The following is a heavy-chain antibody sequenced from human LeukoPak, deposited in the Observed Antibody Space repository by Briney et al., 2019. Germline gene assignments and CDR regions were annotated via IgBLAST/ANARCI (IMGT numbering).Heavy chain of an antibody. V-gene: IGHV1-24*01. Sequence: ASVKVSCKVYGDTFTELSTHWVRQAPGKGLEWMGVFDPEHGETIYAQTFQGRITMTEDTSTDTAYMELSSLSSDDTAVYYCAAEGQRLLGYWGQGTLVTVSS. CDR2: FDPEHGET. J-gene: IGHJ4*02. D-gene: IGHD3-10*01. CDR1: GDTFTELS. CDR3: AAEGQRLLGY.